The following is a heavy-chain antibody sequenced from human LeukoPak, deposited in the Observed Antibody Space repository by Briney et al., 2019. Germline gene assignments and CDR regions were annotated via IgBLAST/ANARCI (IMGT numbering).Heavy chain of an antibody. CDR2: IYPGDSDT. J-gene: IGHJ5*02. Sequence: GESLKISCKGSGYSFTSYWIGWVRQMPGKGLEWMGIIYPGDSDTRYSPSFQGQVTISADKSISAAYLQWSSLKASDTAMYYCARLGRYCSSTSCSLGWFDPWGQGTLVTVSS. CDR3: ARLGRYCSSTSCSLGWFDP. V-gene: IGHV5-51*01. CDR1: GYSFTSYW. D-gene: IGHD2-2*01.